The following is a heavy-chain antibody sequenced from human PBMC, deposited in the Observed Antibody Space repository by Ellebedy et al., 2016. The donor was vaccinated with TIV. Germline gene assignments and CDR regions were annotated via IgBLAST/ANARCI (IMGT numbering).Heavy chain of an antibody. CDR1: GGSVSSGSYY. J-gene: IGHJ6*02. D-gene: IGHD2-2*01. Sequence: SETLSLTXTVSGGSVSSGSYYWSWIRQPPGKGLEWIGFIYYSGSTNYNPSLKSRVTISVDTSKNQFSLKLSSVTAADTAVYYCAHSFVSSTSWAGGMDVWGQGTTVTVPS. CDR3: AHSFVSSTSWAGGMDV. CDR2: IYYSGST. V-gene: IGHV4-61*01.